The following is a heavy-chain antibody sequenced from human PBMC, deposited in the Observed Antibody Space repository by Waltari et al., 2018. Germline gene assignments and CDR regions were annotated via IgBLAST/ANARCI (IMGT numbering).Heavy chain of an antibody. D-gene: IGHD6-13*01. V-gene: IGHV3-30-3*01. CDR2: ISYDGSNK. J-gene: IGHJ4*02. CDR1: GFPFSSYA. CDR3: AREGAAAGTGYFYY. Sequence: QVQLVESGGGVVQPGRSLRLPCAASGFPFSSYAIHWVRQAPGKGLEWVAVISYDGSNKYYADSVKGRFTIARDNSKNTLYLQMNSLRAEDTAVYYCAREGAAAGTGYFYYWGQGTLVTVSS.